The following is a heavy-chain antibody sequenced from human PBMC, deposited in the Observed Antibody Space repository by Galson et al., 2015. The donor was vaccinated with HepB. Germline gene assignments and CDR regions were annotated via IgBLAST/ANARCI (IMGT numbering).Heavy chain of an antibody. CDR1: GFTFSSYW. D-gene: IGHD3-10*01. V-gene: IGHV3-7*03. CDR3: ARHFLPGAMVRGVIPYYYDMDV. CDR2: IKQDGSEK. J-gene: IGHJ6*02. Sequence: SLRLSCAASGFTFSSYWMSWVRQAPGKGLEWVANIKQDGSEKYYVDSVKGRFTISRDNAKNSLYLQMNSLRAEDTAVYYCARHFLPGAMVRGVIPYYYDMDVWGQGTTVTVSS.